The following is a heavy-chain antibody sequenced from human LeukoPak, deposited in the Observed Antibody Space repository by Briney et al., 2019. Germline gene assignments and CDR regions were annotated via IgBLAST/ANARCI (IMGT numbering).Heavy chain of an antibody. CDR1: GGTFSSYA. V-gene: IGHV1-69*05. J-gene: IGHJ5*02. D-gene: IGHD6-13*01. CDR3: AREHSQQLVRGWFDP. Sequence: SVKVSCKASGGTFSSYAISWVRQAPGQGLEWMGGIIPIFGTANYAQKFQGRVTITTDESTSTAYMELSSLRPEDTAVYYCAREHSQQLVRGWFDPWGQGTLVTVSS. CDR2: IIPIFGTA.